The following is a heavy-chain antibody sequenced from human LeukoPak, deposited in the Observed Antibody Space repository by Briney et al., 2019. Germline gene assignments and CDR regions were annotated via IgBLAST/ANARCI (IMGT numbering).Heavy chain of an antibody. Sequence: PSQTLSLTCTVSGGSISSGGYYWSWIRQHPGKGLEWIGYIYYSGSTYYNPSLKSRVTISVDTSKNQFSLKLSSVTAADTAVYYCARVSPRNSGVVTPYNWFDPWGQGTLVTVSS. CDR3: ARVSPRNSGVVTPYNWFDP. J-gene: IGHJ5*02. D-gene: IGHD3-3*01. CDR2: IYYSGST. CDR1: GGSISSGGYY. V-gene: IGHV4-31*03.